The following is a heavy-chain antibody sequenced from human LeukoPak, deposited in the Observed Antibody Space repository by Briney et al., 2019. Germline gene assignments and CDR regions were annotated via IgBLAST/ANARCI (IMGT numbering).Heavy chain of an antibody. CDR3: TTPYPREYCSTSSCYFNY. CDR2: IYPDDSDT. CDR1: GYSFSDHW. Sequence: GESLKISCKASGYSFSDHWIGWVRQMRGKGLEWMGIIYPDDSDTRYSPSFQGQVTISADRSISTAYLQWSSLKASDTAMYYCTTPYPREYCSTSSCYFNYWGQGTPVTVSS. D-gene: IGHD2-2*01. J-gene: IGHJ4*02. V-gene: IGHV5-51*01.